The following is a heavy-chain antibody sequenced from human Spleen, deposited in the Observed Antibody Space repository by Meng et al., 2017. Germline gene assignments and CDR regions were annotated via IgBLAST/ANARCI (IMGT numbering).Heavy chain of an antibody. CDR2: IPHRGSS. J-gene: IGHJ1*01. D-gene: IGHD3-10*01. CDR3: LRGSGGSV. CDR1: GDSITNHNW. Sequence: QVQLRESGPALVKPSETLSLTCAVSGDSITNHNWWAGVSQPPGKGLEWIGEIPHRGSSAYNPSLKSRVSMSIDKSKNQFSLKLTSVTAADTAVYHCLRGSGGSVWGQGTLVTVSS. V-gene: IGHV4-4*02.